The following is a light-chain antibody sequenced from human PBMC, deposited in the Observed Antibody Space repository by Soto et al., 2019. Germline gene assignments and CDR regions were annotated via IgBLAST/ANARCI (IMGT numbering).Light chain of an antibody. Sequence: QSALTQPASVSGSPGQSITISCTGTSSDVGAFNFVSWYQQHPGKAPKLMIYDVSNRPSGVSDRFSGSKSGDTASLAISGLQAEDEADYYCSSYATSNTLLFGGGTKVTVL. V-gene: IGLV2-14*01. CDR1: SSDVGAFNF. CDR2: DVS. CDR3: SSYATSNTLL. J-gene: IGLJ2*01.